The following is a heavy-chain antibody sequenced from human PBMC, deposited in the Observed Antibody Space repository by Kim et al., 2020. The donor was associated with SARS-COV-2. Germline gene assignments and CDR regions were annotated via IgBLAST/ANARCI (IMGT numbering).Heavy chain of an antibody. J-gene: IGHJ4*01. CDR1: GDSISGTTYS. V-gene: IGHV4-39*07. CDR2: ISSSGST. CDR3: ARAAYYGAGGYSFDN. Sequence: SETLSLTCSISGDSISGTTYSWDWIRQAPGKGLEWIGKISSSGSTFYNKSLKSRVTMSVDTSKSLVSLKMTSVTAADTALYYCARAAYYGAGGYSFDNWG. D-gene: IGHD3-10*01.